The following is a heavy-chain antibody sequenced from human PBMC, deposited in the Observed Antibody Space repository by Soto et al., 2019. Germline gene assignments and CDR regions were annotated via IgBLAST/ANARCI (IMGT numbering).Heavy chain of an antibody. CDR1: GFTFDDYA. D-gene: IGHD3-10*01. V-gene: IGHV3-9*01. CDR2: ISWNSGSI. J-gene: IGHJ6*03. CDR3: AKDREELLRLNYYYYMDV. Sequence: GGSLRLSCVASGFTFDDYAMHWVRQAPGKGLEWVSGISWNSGSIGYADSVKGRFTISRENAKNSLYLQMNSLRAEDTALYYCAKDREELLRLNYYYYMDVWGKGTTVTVSS.